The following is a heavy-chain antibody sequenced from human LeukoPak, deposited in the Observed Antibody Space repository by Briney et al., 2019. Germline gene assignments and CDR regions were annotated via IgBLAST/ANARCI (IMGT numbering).Heavy chain of an antibody. CDR1: GYSFTNYW. D-gene: IGHD2-15*01. V-gene: IGHV5-51*01. J-gene: IGHJ5*02. CDR3: ASGEEYCSAGISSSNNGSAP. Sequence: GESLKISCKGSGYSFTNYWIGWVRQMPGKGLEWMGIIYPGDSDTRYSPSFQGQVTISADKSISTAYLQWSSLKASDTAMYYWASGEEYCSAGISSSNNGSAPGGQGPLATVPS. CDR2: IYPGDSDT.